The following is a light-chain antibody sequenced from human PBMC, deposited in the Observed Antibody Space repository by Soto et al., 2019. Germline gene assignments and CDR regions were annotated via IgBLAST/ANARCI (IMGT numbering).Light chain of an antibody. Sequence: EIVLTQSPGTLSLSPGERATLSCRASQSVSNNYLAWYQQKPGQAPRLLIYNASNRTTGIPARFSGSGSGTDFTLTISSLEAEAFAVEYCQQRGDWPPITFGQGRRLGIK. J-gene: IGKJ5*01. CDR1: QSVSNNY. CDR2: NAS. CDR3: QQRGDWPPIT. V-gene: IGKV3-11*01.